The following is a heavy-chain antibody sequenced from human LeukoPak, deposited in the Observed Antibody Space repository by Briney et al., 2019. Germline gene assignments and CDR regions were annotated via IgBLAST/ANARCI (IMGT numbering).Heavy chain of an antibody. CDR1: GFTSSSYS. CDR2: ISSSRSYI. D-gene: IGHD6-19*01. J-gene: IGHJ4*02. V-gene: IGHV3-21*01. CDR3: ARDPGSLIAVAGTE. Sequence: GGSLRLSCAASGFTSSSYSMNWVREAPGKGLEWVSYISSSRSYIYYAESVKGRFTISRDNAKNSLYLQMNRLRAEATAVYYCARDPGSLIAVAGTEWGQGTLVTVSS.